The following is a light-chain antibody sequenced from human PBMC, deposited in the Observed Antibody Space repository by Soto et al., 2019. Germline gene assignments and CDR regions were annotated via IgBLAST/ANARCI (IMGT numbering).Light chain of an antibody. CDR1: QSIRSW. CDR2: QAS. J-gene: IGKJ2*01. Sequence: DIPVAQSPSTLSASVGDRVTITCRASQSIRSWLAWYQQKPGKAPKLLIYQASTLGSGVPSRFSGSGSGTEITLTISSLQPDDFATYYCQQYSAYSTFGQGTKLEIK. V-gene: IGKV1-5*03. CDR3: QQYSAYST.